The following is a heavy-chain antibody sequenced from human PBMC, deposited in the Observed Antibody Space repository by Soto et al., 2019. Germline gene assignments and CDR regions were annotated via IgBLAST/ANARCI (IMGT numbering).Heavy chain of an antibody. J-gene: IGHJ3*02. CDR3: ARVASAWIKDAFDI. D-gene: IGHD5-12*01. CDR1: GGTFSSYA. V-gene: IGHV1-69*12. Sequence: QVQLVQSGAEVKKPGSSVKVSCKASGGTFSSYAISWVRQAPGQGLEWMGGIIPIFGTANYAQKFQGRVTITAGESTSTAFMELSSLRSEDTAVYYCARVASAWIKDAFDIWGQGTMVTVSS. CDR2: IIPIFGTA.